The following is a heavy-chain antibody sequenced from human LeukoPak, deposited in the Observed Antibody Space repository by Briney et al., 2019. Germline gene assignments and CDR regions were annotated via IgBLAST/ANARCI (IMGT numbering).Heavy chain of an antibody. CDR3: ATLLAIAVAGTVGDY. J-gene: IGHJ4*02. CDR2: INPNSGGT. Sequence: ASVKVSCKASGYTFTGYYMHWVRQAPGQGLEWMGWINPNSGGTNYAQKFQGRVTMTRDTSTSTAYMELSRLRSDDTAVYYCATLLAIAVAGTVGDYWGQGTLVTVSS. CDR1: GYTFTGYY. D-gene: IGHD6-19*01. V-gene: IGHV1-2*02.